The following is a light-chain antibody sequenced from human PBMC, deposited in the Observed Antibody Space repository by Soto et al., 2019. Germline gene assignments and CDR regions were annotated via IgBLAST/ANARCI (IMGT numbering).Light chain of an antibody. J-gene: IGLJ1*01. CDR1: RGDIGGYNY. V-gene: IGLV2-14*03. Sequence: QSVLTQPASVSASPGQSITISCTGTRGDIGGYNYVSWYQQHPGKAPKLMIYDVYHRPSGVSNRFSASKSGNTASLTISGLQAEDEADYYCSSYTSSTTLVFGTGIKLTVL. CDR2: DVY. CDR3: SSYTSSTTLV.